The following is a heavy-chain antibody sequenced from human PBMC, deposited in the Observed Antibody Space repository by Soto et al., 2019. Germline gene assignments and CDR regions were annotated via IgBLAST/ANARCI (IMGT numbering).Heavy chain of an antibody. D-gene: IGHD3-22*01. V-gene: IGHV4-59*01. CDR2: IYYSGST. J-gene: IGHJ6*02. Sequence: SETLSLTCTVSGGSISSYYWSWIRQPPGKGLEWIGYIYYSGSTNYNPSLKSRVTISVDTSKNQFSLKLSSVTAADTAVYYCARGLPGHYYDSSGYYPPYYGMDVWGQGTTVTVS. CDR3: ARGLPGHYYDSSGYYPPYYGMDV. CDR1: GGSISSYY.